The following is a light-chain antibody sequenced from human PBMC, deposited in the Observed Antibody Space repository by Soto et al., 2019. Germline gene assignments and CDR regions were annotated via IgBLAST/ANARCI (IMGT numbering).Light chain of an antibody. Sequence: EIVLTQFPGTLSLSPGERATLSCRASQSVSSIYLALYQQKPGHAPRLLIYGASTRDTGIAARFSGSGSGTEFTLTISGLQSEDFAVYYCQQYVNSLSFGGGTVV. CDR1: QSVSSIY. CDR2: GAS. V-gene: IGKV3-20*01. J-gene: IGKJ4*01. CDR3: QQYVNSLS.